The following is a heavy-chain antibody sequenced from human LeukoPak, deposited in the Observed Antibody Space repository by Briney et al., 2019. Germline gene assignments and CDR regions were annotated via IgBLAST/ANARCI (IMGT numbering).Heavy chain of an antibody. Sequence: PGGSLRLSCAASGFTFSSYGMHWVRQAPGKGLEWVAVISYDGSNKYYADSVKGRFTISRDNSKNTLYLQMNGLRAEDTAVYYCAKGVAIAARRGPPQHWGQGTLVTVSS. CDR2: ISYDGSNK. CDR1: GFTFSSYG. CDR3: AKGVAIAARRGPPQH. V-gene: IGHV3-30*18. J-gene: IGHJ1*01. D-gene: IGHD6-6*01.